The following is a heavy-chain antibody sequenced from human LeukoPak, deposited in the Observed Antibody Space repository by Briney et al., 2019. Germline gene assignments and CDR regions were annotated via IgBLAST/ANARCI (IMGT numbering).Heavy chain of an antibody. Sequence: SETLSLTCTVSGGSITNYYWTWIRQPPGKGLEWIGYIHYSGSTNYNPSLESRLTISVDPTKNQFTLKLNSVIAADTAVYYCASGCEKSLAEYFDHWGQGTLVSVSS. J-gene: IGHJ1*01. CDR2: IHYSGST. CDR3: ASGCEKSLAEYFDH. CDR1: GGSITNYY. V-gene: IGHV4-59*01. D-gene: IGHD2-21*01.